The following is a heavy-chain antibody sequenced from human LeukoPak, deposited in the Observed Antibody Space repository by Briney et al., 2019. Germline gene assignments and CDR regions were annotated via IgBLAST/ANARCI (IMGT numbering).Heavy chain of an antibody. V-gene: IGHV3-9*01. D-gene: IGHD6-19*01. Sequence: PGGSLRLSCAASGFTFDDYAMHWVRQAPGKGLEWVSGISWNSGSIGYADSVKGRFTISRDNSKNTLYLQMNSLRAEDTAVYYCAKDGRAVAGTGGLYYFDYWGQGTLVTVSS. CDR1: GFTFDDYA. J-gene: IGHJ4*02. CDR2: ISWNSGSI. CDR3: AKDGRAVAGTGGLYYFDY.